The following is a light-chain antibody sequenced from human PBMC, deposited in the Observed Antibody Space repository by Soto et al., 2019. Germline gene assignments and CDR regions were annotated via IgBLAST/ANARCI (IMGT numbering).Light chain of an antibody. V-gene: IGKV3-20*01. J-gene: IGKJ1*01. CDR1: QSVAKNY. CDR2: DAS. CDR3: HQYASSPQT. Sequence: EIVLTQSPGTLSLSPGERATLSCRASQSVAKNYLAWYQQEAGQAPRLLIYDASSRATGIPDRFSGSGSGTAFTLTISRLEPEDFAVYYCHQYASSPQTFGQVTKVEIK.